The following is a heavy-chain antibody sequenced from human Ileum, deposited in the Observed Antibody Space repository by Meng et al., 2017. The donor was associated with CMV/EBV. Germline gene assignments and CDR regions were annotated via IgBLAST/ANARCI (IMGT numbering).Heavy chain of an antibody. CDR1: GFIFSSHW. D-gene: IGHD2-21*01. V-gene: IGHV3-74*01. CDR2: INSDGTTT. J-gene: IGHJ4*02. CDR3: ERDWGRGTSCEGDCLNY. Sequence: GESLKISCAASGFIFSSHWMHWVRQAPGKGLVWISRINSDGTTTTYADSVKGRSTIPRDNGKNTLYLQMNSLRADDTSIYYCERDWGRGTSCEGDCLNYWGQGTLVTVSS.